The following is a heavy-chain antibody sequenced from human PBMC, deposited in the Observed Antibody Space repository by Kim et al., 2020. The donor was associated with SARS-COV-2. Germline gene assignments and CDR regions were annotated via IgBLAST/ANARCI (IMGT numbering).Heavy chain of an antibody. Sequence: SETLSLTCAVYGGSFSGYYWSWIRQPPGKGLEWIGEINHSGSTNYNPSLKSRVTISVDTSKNQFSLKLSSVTAADTAVYYCARGGITGTYYRPYYYYGMDVWGQGTTVTVSS. CDR3: ARGGITGTYYRPYYYYGMDV. D-gene: IGHD1-20*01. V-gene: IGHV4-34*01. J-gene: IGHJ6*02. CDR2: INHSGST. CDR1: GGSFSGYY.